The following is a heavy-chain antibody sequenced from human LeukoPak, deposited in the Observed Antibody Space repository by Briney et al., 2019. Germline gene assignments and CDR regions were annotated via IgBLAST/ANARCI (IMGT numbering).Heavy chain of an antibody. CDR3: AKASMAARRGPYFDY. Sequence: SETLSLTCAVYGGPFSGYYWSWIRQPPGKGLEWIGEINHSGSTNYNPSLKSRVTISVDTSKNQFSLKLSSVTAADTAVYYCAKASMAARRGPYFDYWGQGTLVTVSS. J-gene: IGHJ4*02. D-gene: IGHD6-6*01. V-gene: IGHV4-34*01. CDR1: GGPFSGYY. CDR2: INHSGST.